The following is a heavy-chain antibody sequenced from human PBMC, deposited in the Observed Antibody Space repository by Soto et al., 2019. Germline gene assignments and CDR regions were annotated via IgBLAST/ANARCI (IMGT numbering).Heavy chain of an antibody. CDR2: TYYRSKWYS. CDR1: GDSVSSNSAA. Sequence: SQTLSPTCPISGDSVSSNSAAWNWISLSPSTGLEWLGRTYYRSKWYSVSAPSVKSPISINPDTSKNQFSLHVNSVTPDDTAIYYCERGPGNLRPWGQGTLVSVSS. CDR3: ERGPGNLRP. J-gene: IGHJ5*02. D-gene: IGHD1-1*01. V-gene: IGHV6-1*01.